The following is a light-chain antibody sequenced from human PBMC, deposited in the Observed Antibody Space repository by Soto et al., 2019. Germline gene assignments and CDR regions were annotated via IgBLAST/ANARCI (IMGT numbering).Light chain of an antibody. Sequence: EVVMTQSPATLSVSPGERATLSCRASQSLDSNLAWYQQKPGQAPRLLIYGASITATGIPARFSGSGSGTEFTLTISSLQSEDMAVYYCQQYNNWPPLTFGGGTKVEIK. CDR3: QQYNNWPPLT. CDR1: QSLDSN. V-gene: IGKV3-15*01. J-gene: IGKJ4*01. CDR2: GAS.